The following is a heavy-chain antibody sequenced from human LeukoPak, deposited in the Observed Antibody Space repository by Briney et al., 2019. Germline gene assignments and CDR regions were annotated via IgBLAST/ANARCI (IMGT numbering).Heavy chain of an antibody. V-gene: IGHV1-69*13. CDR1: GGTFSSYA. CDR3: ARDQSSVDAFDI. Sequence: SVKVSCKASGGTFSSYAISWVRQAPGQGLEWMGGIIPIFGTANYAQKFQGRVTITADESTSTAYMELSSLRFEDTAVYYCARDQSSVDAFDIWGQGTMVTVSS. D-gene: IGHD5/OR15-5a*01. CDR2: IIPIFGTA. J-gene: IGHJ3*02.